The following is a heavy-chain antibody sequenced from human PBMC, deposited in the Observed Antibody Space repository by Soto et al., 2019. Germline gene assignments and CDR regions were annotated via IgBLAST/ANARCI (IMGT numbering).Heavy chain of an antibody. V-gene: IGHV3-21*06. CDR1: GFSFSDYS. D-gene: IGHD2-21*02. CDR2: ITHTGTKA. J-gene: IGHJ4*02. Sequence: PGGSLRLSCTASGFSFSDYSFNWVRQAPGKGLEWVSSITHTGTKAYYADSVKGRFTISKDSADNSLILQMTSLRAEDTAVYHCARARGNDWYSDYWGQGTMVTVYS. CDR3: ARARGNDWYSDY.